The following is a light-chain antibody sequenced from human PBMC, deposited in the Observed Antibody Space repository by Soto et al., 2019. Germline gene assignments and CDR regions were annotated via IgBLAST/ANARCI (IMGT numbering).Light chain of an antibody. J-gene: IGLJ3*02. Sequence: QSVLTQSPSASGTPGQTVTISCSGSSSNIGSNYVFWFQQLPGTAPKLLLYRNYQRPSGVPDRFSGSKSGTSASLAIGGLRSEDEADYYCAAWDDSLRGWVFGGGTKLTVL. CDR1: SSNIGSNY. CDR2: RNY. V-gene: IGLV1-47*01. CDR3: AAWDDSLRGWV.